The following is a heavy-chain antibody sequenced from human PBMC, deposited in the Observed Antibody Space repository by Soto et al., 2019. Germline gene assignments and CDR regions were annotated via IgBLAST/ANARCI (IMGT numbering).Heavy chain of an antibody. V-gene: IGHV1-18*04. D-gene: IGHD3-9*01. CDR1: GYPFIKYG. CDR3: ATSYDTGFDP. CDR2: IKVDSGYT. Sequence: TVRVSCTAYGYPFIKYGISWIRQAPEQGLEWMGWIKVDSGYTNYAQKFQGRVTMTADTSSDTAFMELRSLRLDDTAVYFCATSYDTGFDPWGQGTLVSVSS. J-gene: IGHJ5*02.